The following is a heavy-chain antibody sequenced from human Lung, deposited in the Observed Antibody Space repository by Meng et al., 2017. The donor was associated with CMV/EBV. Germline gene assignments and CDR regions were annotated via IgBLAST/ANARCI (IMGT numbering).Heavy chain of an antibody. CDR1: GFTVSDNY. D-gene: IGHD6-6*01. CDR3: AREQGYFSSKHYYYHLDV. CDR2: IYSDENT. Sequence: GESLKISCAASGFTVSDNYMNWVRQAPGKGLEWIAIIYSDENTYYADSVKGRFTISRDNSKNTLYLQMNSLRAEDTAVYYCAREQGYFSSKHYYYHLDVWGQGTTVTVSS. J-gene: IGHJ6*02. V-gene: IGHV3-53*01.